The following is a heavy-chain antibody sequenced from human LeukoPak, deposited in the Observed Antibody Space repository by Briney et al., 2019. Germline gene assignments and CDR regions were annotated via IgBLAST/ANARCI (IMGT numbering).Heavy chain of an antibody. CDR2: IYPSDSDT. J-gene: IGHJ4*02. V-gene: IGHV5-51*01. D-gene: IGHD3-10*01. CDR3: ARPMVRGVITSPFDY. CDR1: GYSFTTYW. Sequence: GESLKISFKGSGYSFTTYWIGWVRQMPGKGLEWMGIIYPSDSDTRYSPSFQGQVTISADKSISTAYLQWTSLKASDTAMYYCARPMVRGVITSPFDYWGQGTLVTVSS.